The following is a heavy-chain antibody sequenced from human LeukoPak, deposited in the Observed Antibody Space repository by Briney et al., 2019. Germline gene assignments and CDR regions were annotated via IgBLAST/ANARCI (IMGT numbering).Heavy chain of an antibody. CDR1: GGSISNYY. Sequence: SETLSLTCTVAGGSISNYYWSWVRQPPGKGLEWIGYIYYSGSTTYNPSLKSRVTISVDTSKNQFSLKLNAVTAADTAVYYCARRTYFDLWGRGTLVTVSS. CDR2: IYYSGST. CDR3: ARRTYFDL. J-gene: IGHJ2*01. V-gene: IGHV4-59*08.